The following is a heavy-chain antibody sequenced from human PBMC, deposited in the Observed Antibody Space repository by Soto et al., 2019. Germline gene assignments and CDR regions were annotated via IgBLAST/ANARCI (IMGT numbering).Heavy chain of an antibody. Sequence: GGSLRLSCVASGITFNPNAMSWVRQAPGKGLEWISSISGSGFKKYYADSVKGRFTISRDNSKSTVYLELNNLSAEDTAVYHCAKNQGVELVPLATVDWFDPWGQGSVVTVSS. V-gene: IGHV3-23*01. CDR2: ISGSGFKK. D-gene: IGHD1-26*01. CDR3: AKNQGVELVPLATVDWFDP. CDR1: GITFNPNA. J-gene: IGHJ5*02.